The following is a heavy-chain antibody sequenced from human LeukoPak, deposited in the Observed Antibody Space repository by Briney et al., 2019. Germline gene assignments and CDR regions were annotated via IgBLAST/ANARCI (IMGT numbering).Heavy chain of an antibody. CDR1: GGSISSGDYY. CDR3: AGVSIAAAGPPDY. D-gene: IGHD6-13*01. V-gene: IGHV4-30-4*08. Sequence: PSEXLSLTCTVSGGSISSGDYYWSWLRQPPGKGREWIGYIYYSGSTYYNPSLKSRVTISVDTSKNQFSLKLSSVTAADTAVYYCAGVSIAAAGPPDYWGQGTLVTVSS. J-gene: IGHJ4*02. CDR2: IYYSGST.